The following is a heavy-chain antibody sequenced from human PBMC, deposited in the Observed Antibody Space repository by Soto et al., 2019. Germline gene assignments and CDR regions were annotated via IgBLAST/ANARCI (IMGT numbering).Heavy chain of an antibody. Sequence: GGSLRLSCVASGFIFSNYAIHWVRQAPGKGLDWLAVISYDESDNKFADSVKGRFTVSRDNSKNTVYLQMNSLTSEDTAVYYCAQGGAKTSVARYLFDPWGQGTLVTVSS. D-gene: IGHD1-26*01. CDR3: AQGGAKTSVARYLFDP. CDR2: ISYDESDN. J-gene: IGHJ5*02. CDR1: GFIFSNYA. V-gene: IGHV3-30*18.